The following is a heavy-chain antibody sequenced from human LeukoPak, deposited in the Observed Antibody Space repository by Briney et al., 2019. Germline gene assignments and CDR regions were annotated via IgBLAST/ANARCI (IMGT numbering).Heavy chain of an antibody. CDR2: ISGSGGST. CDR1: GITVSTYA. Sequence: GGSLRLSCAASGITVSTYAMNWVRQAPGKGLEWVSVISGSGGSTYYADSVKGRFTISRDNSKNTLYLQMNSLRAEDTAVYYCAAVDYYDSSGYLTWGQGTLVTVSS. D-gene: IGHD3-22*01. CDR3: AAVDYYDSSGYLT. J-gene: IGHJ4*02. V-gene: IGHV3-23*01.